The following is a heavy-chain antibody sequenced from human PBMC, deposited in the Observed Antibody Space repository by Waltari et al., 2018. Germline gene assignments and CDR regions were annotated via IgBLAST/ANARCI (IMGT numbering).Heavy chain of an antibody. D-gene: IGHD2-15*01. V-gene: IGHV4-34*01. J-gene: IGHJ5*02. CDR3: AREEVYCSGGSCYSLYGWFDT. CDR1: GGSFSGYY. Sequence: QEQLQQWGAGLLKPSETLSLTCAVYGGSFSGYYWSWIRQPPGKGLEWIGEINHSGSTNYNPSLKSRVTRSVDTSKNQFSLKLSSVTAADTAVYYCAREEVYCSGGSCYSLYGWFDTWGQGTLVTVSS. CDR2: INHSGST.